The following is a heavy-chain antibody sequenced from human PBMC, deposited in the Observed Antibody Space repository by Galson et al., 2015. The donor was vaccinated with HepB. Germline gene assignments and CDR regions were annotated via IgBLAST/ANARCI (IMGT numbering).Heavy chain of an antibody. Sequence: SETLSLTCTVSGGSISSSSYYWGWIRQPPGKGLEWIGSIYYSGSTYYNPSLKSRVTISVDTSKNQFSLKLSSVTAADTAVYYCASRDSSGYHTPQRDYWGQGTLVTVSS. CDR1: GGSISSSSYY. V-gene: IGHV4-39*01. J-gene: IGHJ4*02. CDR3: ASRDSSGYHTPQRDY. CDR2: IYYSGST. D-gene: IGHD3-22*01.